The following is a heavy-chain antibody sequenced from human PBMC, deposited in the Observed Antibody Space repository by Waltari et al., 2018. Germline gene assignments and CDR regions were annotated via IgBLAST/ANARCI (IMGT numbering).Heavy chain of an antibody. V-gene: IGHV4-38-2*01. Sequence: QVQLQESGPGLVKPSETLSLTCAVSGYSISSGYYWGWLRQPPGKGLEWIGSIYHSGSTYYNPSLKSRVTISVDTSKNQFSLKLSSVTAADTAVYYCARSGGLRFLEWLTEFDYWGQGTLVTVSS. CDR2: IYHSGST. CDR1: GYSISSGYY. CDR3: ARSGGLRFLEWLTEFDY. D-gene: IGHD3-3*01. J-gene: IGHJ4*02.